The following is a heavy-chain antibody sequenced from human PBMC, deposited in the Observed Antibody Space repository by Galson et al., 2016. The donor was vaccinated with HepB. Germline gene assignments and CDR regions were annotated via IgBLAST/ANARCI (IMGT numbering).Heavy chain of an antibody. CDR1: AFSLSTGGLC. J-gene: IGHJ6*02. CDR3: AQIQPFESGWEPSAGNYYYGMDV. V-gene: IGHV2-70*20. D-gene: IGHD6-19*01. CDR2: IDWDDNE. Sequence: PALVKPTQTLTLTCTFSAFSLSTGGLCVSWVRQPPGKALEWLALIDWDDNEYYSTSLRTRLTISKDISKNQVVLTMTNMDPVDTATYYCAQIQPFESGWEPSAGNYYYGMDVWGPGTTVTVSS.